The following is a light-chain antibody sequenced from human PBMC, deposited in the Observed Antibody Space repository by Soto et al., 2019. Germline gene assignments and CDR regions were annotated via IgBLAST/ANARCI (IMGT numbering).Light chain of an antibody. CDR2: GAS. V-gene: IGKV3-20*01. J-gene: IGKJ1*01. CDR3: QQYGSSPRT. CDR1: QSVSSSD. Sequence: EIVLAQSAITLSLSPGERATLTCRASQSVSSSDLVWYQQKPGEAATQLIYGASSRVTGIPDRFSGSGSGTDFTPTISRLEHEDFAVYYCQQYGSSPRTFGQGTKVDIK.